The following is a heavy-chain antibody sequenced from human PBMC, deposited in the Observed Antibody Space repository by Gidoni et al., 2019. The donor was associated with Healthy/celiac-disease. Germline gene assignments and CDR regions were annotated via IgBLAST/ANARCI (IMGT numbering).Heavy chain of an antibody. D-gene: IGHD2-21*01. CDR3: ARDALRDGYSPLDY. Sequence: QVQLVESGGGVVQPGRSLRPPCAASAFTFSSYAMHWVRQPPGKGLEWVAVISYDGSNKYYADSVKGRFTISRDNSKNTLYLQMNSLRAEDTAVYYCARDALRDGYSPLDYWGQGTLVTVSS. CDR2: ISYDGSNK. V-gene: IGHV3-30*01. CDR1: AFTFSSYA. J-gene: IGHJ4*02.